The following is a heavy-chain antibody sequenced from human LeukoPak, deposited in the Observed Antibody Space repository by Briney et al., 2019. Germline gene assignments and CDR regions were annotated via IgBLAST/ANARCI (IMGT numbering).Heavy chain of an antibody. CDR2: ISTDGSMT. V-gene: IGHV3-74*01. J-gene: IGHJ6*03. D-gene: IGHD1-1*01. CDR3: ARFAEDPVKYNYYYIDV. Sequence: GGSLRLSCAASGFTFDDYAMYWVRQAPGKGLVWVSRISTDGSMTNYADSVKGRFTMSRDNAKNTLYPQMNSLRAEDTAVYYCARFAEDPVKYNYYYIDVWGKGTSVTVSS. CDR1: GFTFDDYA.